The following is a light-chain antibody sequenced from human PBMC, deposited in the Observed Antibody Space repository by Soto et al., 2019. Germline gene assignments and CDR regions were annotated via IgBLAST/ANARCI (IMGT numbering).Light chain of an antibody. CDR1: QDITRW. CDR2: GAS. V-gene: IGKV1D-16*01. Sequence: DIQMTQSPSTLSGSVGDRVTITCRASQDITRWLAWYQQKPGKAPKLLIYGASSLQSGVPSRFSGSGSGTHFTLTISSLQPEDFATYYCQQLHGYPITFGQGTRLEI. J-gene: IGKJ5*01. CDR3: QQLHGYPIT.